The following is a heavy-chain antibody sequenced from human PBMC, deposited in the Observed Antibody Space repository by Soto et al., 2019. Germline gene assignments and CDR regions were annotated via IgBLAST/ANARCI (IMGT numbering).Heavy chain of an antibody. V-gene: IGHV1-18*01. D-gene: IGHD3-3*01. J-gene: IGHJ6*02. CDR2: ISAYNGNT. Sequence: QVQLVQSGAEVKKPGASVKVSCKASGYTFTSYGISWVRQAPGQGLEWMGWISAYNGNTNNAQRLQGRVTMTTDTSTSTAYMELRSLRSDDTAVYYCAIIADFWSGYPRHYGMDVWGQGTTVTVSS. CDR1: GYTFTSYG. CDR3: AIIADFWSGYPRHYGMDV.